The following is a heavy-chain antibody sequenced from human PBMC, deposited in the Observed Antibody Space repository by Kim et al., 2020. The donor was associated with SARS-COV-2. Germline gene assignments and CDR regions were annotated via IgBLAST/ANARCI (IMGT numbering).Heavy chain of an antibody. V-gene: IGHV4-31*03. J-gene: IGHJ6*02. CDR2: INYSGST. CDR1: GGSISSGGYH. D-gene: IGHD3-9*01. CDR3: ARVHSYYDTLTGYTYYYGVDV. Sequence: SETLSLTCSVSGGSISSGGYHWSWIRQLPGKDLEWIGYINYSGSTYHNPSLKSRVTISADTSKNQFSLKLSSVTAADTAVYFCARVHSYYDTLTGYTYYYGVDVWGQGTTVTVSS.